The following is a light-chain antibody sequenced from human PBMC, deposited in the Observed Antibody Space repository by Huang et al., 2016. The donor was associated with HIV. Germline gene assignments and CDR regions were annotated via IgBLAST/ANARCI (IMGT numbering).Light chain of an antibody. CDR1: QDIGTS. CDR3: QQLHTYPIT. V-gene: IGKV1-13*02. Sequence: QLTQSPPSLSASVGDTIIISCWASQDIGTSLAWYQQKTGRAPKLLISGASTLQTGVPSRFSGDSAGTFFTLFITGLQPEDFATYYCQQLHTYPITFGQGTRLDMK. J-gene: IGKJ5*01. CDR2: GAS.